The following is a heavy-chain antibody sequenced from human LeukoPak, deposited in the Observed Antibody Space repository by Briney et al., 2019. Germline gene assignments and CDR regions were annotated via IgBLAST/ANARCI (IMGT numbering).Heavy chain of an antibody. D-gene: IGHD4-17*01. Sequence: GGSLRLSCAASGFTVSSNYMSWVRQAPGKGLEWVSVIYSGGSTYYADSVKGRFTISRDNSKNTLYLQMNSLRAEDTAVYYCARPDYGDVDAFDIWGQGTMVTVSS. CDR2: IYSGGST. J-gene: IGHJ3*02. CDR1: GFTVSSNY. V-gene: IGHV3-66*01. CDR3: ARPDYGDVDAFDI.